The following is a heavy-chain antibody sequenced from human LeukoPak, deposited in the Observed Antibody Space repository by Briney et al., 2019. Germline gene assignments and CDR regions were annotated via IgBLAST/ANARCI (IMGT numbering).Heavy chain of an antibody. D-gene: IGHD5-18*01. Sequence: GGSLRLSCAASGFTFSSYGMSWVRQAPGKGLEWVSAISGSGGSTYYADSVKGRFTISRDNSKNTLYLQMNSLRAEDTAVYYCARVGRGYSYMWPFDYWGQGTLVTVSS. CDR1: GFTFSSYG. CDR3: ARVGRGYSYMWPFDY. J-gene: IGHJ4*02. CDR2: ISGSGGST. V-gene: IGHV3-23*01.